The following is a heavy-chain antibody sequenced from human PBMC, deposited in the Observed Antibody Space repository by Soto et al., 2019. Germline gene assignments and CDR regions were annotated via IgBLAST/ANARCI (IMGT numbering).Heavy chain of an antibody. CDR2: ISSSSSYI. CDR1: GFTFSSYS. J-gene: IGHJ5*02. D-gene: IGHD2-2*02. Sequence: EVQLVESGGGLVKPGGSLRLSCAASGFTFSSYSMNWVRQAPGKGLEWVSSISSSSSYIYYADSVKGRFTISRDNAKNSLYLQMNSLRAEDTAVYYCAINPDIVVVPAAIVGENWFDPWGQGTLVTVSS. V-gene: IGHV3-21*01. CDR3: AINPDIVVVPAAIVGENWFDP.